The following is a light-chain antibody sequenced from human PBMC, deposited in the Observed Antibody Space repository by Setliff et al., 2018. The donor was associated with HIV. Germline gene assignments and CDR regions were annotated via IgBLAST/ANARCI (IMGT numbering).Light chain of an antibody. Sequence: QSALAQPASVSGSPGQSITIFCIGTISDVGGYNYVSWYQQYPGKAPKLMIHEVSNRPSGVSNRFSGSKSGNTASLTISGLQGEDEADYYCSSYTSSNTPYVFGTGTKVTV. CDR2: EVS. V-gene: IGLV2-14*01. CDR3: SSYTSSNTPYV. J-gene: IGLJ1*01. CDR1: ISDVGGYNY.